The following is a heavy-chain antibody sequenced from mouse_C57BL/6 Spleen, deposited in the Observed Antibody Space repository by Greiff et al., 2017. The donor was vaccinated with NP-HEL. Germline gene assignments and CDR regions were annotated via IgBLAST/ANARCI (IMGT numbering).Heavy chain of an antibody. Sequence: VQLQQPGTELVKPGASVKLSCKASGYTFTSYWMHWVKQRPGQGLEWIGYINPSNGGTNYNEKFKSKATLTVDKSSSTAYMQLSSLTSEDSAVYYCARSWLTGTPFADWGQGTLVTVSA. CDR3: ARSWLTGTPFAD. CDR2: INPSNGGT. D-gene: IGHD4-1*01. J-gene: IGHJ3*01. CDR1: GYTFTSYW. V-gene: IGHV1-53*01.